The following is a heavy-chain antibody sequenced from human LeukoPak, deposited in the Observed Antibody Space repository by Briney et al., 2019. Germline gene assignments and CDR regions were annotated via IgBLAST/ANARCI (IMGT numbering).Heavy chain of an antibody. Sequence: ASVKVSCKASGYTFTGYYMHWVRQAPGQGLEWMGWINPNSGGTNYAQKFQGRVTMTRDTSISTAYMELSRLRSDDTAVYYCARDLWYSSGWYEPYGMDVWGQGTTVTVSS. J-gene: IGHJ6*02. CDR1: GYTFTGYY. CDR3: ARDLWYSSGWYEPYGMDV. D-gene: IGHD6-19*01. V-gene: IGHV1-2*02. CDR2: INPNSGGT.